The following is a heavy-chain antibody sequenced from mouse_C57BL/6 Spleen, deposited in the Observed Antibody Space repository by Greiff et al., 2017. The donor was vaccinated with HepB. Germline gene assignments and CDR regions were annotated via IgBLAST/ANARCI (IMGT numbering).Heavy chain of an antibody. J-gene: IGHJ1*03. D-gene: IGHD1-1*01. CDR2: ISDGGSYT. CDR1: GFTFSSYA. CDR3: ARSRGSSPWYFDV. Sequence: DVKLVESGGGLVKPGGSLKLSCAASGFTFSSYAMSWVRQTPEKRLEWVATISDGGSYTYYPDNVKGRFTISRDNAKNNLYLQMSHLKSEDTAMYYCARSRGSSPWYFDVWGTGTTVTVSS. V-gene: IGHV5-4*03.